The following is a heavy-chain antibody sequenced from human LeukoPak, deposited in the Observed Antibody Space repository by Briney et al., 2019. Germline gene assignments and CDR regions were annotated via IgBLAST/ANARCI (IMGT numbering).Heavy chain of an antibody. CDR3: ARDVGHCSGGSCYPSCVDY. D-gene: IGHD2-15*01. Sequence: ASVKVSCKASGYTFTSYDINWVRQATGQGLEWMGWIHPNSGGTNYAQKFQGRVTMTSDTSISTAYMDLSRLRSGDTAMYYCARDVGHCSGGSCYPSCVDYWGQGTLVTVSS. J-gene: IGHJ4*02. V-gene: IGHV1-2*02. CDR2: IHPNSGGT. CDR1: GYTFTSYD.